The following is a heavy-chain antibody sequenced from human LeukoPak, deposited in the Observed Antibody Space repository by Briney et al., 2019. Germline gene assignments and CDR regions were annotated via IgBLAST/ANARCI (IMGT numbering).Heavy chain of an antibody. CDR2: IYYSGST. J-gene: IGHJ4*02. Sequence: SETLSLTCTVSGGSISSGGYYWSWIRQHPGKGLEWIGYIYYSGSTYYIPSLKSRVTISVDTSKNQFSLKLSSVTAADTAVYYCARGGYYDSSGYYYFDYWGQGTLVTVSS. D-gene: IGHD3-22*01. CDR1: GGSISSGGYY. V-gene: IGHV4-31*03. CDR3: ARGGYYDSSGYYYFDY.